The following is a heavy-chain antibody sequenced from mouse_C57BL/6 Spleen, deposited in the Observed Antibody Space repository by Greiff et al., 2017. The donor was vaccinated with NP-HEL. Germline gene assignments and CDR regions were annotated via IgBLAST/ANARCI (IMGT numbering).Heavy chain of an antibody. CDR3: ARTRYYGSFDY. V-gene: IGHV1-72*01. J-gene: IGHJ2*01. CDR2: IDPISGGT. D-gene: IGHD1-1*01. Sequence: QVQLQQPGAELVKPGASVKLSCKASGYTFTSYWMHWVKQRPGRGLEWIGRIDPISGGTKYNEKFKSKATLPVDKPSSTAYMQLSSVTSEDYAVYYCARTRYYGSFDYWGKGTTLTVSS. CDR1: GYTFTSYW.